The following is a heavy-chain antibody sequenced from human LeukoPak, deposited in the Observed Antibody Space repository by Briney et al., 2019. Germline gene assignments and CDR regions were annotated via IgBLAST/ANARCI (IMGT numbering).Heavy chain of an antibody. CDR3: AKDPLDSIAVAGTAAFDI. Sequence: PGGPLRLSCAASGFTFSSYAMSWVRQAPGKGLEWVSAISGSGGSTYYADSVKGRFTISRDNSKNTLYLQMNSLRAEDTAVYYCAKDPLDSIAVAGTAAFDIWGQGTMVTVSS. CDR1: GFTFSSYA. V-gene: IGHV3-23*01. D-gene: IGHD6-19*01. J-gene: IGHJ3*02. CDR2: ISGSGGST.